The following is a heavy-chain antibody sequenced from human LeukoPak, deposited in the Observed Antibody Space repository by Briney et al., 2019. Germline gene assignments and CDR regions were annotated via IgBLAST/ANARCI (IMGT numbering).Heavy chain of an antibody. CDR2: ISAYNGNT. Sequence: ASVKVSCKASGYTFTGYYMHWVRQAPGQGLEWMGWISAYNGNTNYAQKLQGRVTMTTDKSTSTAYMELRSLRSDDMAVYYCARVPYYYGSGSYLSVRDYWGQGTLVTVSS. J-gene: IGHJ4*02. CDR3: ARVPYYYGSGSYLSVRDY. V-gene: IGHV1-18*03. CDR1: GYTFTGYY. D-gene: IGHD3-10*01.